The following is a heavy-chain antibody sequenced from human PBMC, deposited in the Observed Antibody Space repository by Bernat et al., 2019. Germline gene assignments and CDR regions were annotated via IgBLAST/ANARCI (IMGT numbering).Heavy chain of an antibody. J-gene: IGHJ4*02. CDR2: INPNSGGT. V-gene: IGHV1-2*04. D-gene: IGHD2-15*01. Sequence: QVQLVQSGAEVKKPGASVKVSCKASGYTFTSYGISWVRQAPGQGLEWMGWINPNSGGTNYAQKFQGWVTMTRDTSISTAYMELSRLRSDDTAVYYCARVAYCSGGSCYSIFDYWGQGTLVTVSS. CDR1: GYTFTSYG. CDR3: ARVAYCSGGSCYSIFDY.